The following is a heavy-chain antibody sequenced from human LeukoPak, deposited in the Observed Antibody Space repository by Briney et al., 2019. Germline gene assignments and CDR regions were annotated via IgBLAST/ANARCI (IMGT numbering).Heavy chain of an antibody. CDR2: IYYSGST. D-gene: IGHD2-2*01. J-gene: IGHJ4*02. CDR1: GGSISSSSYY. V-gene: IGHV4-39*01. Sequence: SETLSLTCTVSGGSISSSSYYWGWIRQPPGKGLEWIGSIYYSGSTYYNPSLKSRVTISVDTSKNQFSLKLSSVTAADTAVYYCARLGDIVVVPAAMDWGQGTLVTVSS. CDR3: ARLGDIVVVPAAMD.